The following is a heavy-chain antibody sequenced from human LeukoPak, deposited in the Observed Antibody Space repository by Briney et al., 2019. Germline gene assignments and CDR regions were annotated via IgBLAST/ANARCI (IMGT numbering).Heavy chain of an antibody. V-gene: IGHV3-30*18. Sequence: GGSLRLSCAASGFTFSNSWMSWVRQAPGKGLEWVAVISYDGSNKYYADSVKGRFTISRDNSMNTLYLQMNSLRAEDTAVYYCAKEWGLYYYGSGSNTFDIWGQGTMVTVSP. CDR3: AKEWGLYYYGSGSNTFDI. CDR2: ISYDGSNK. D-gene: IGHD3-10*01. CDR1: GFTFSNSW. J-gene: IGHJ3*02.